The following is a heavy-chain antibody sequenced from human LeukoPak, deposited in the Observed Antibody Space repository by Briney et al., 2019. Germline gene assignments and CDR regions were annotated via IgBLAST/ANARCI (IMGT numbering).Heavy chain of an antibody. V-gene: IGHV3-33*01. Sequence: GSLRLSCVASGFIFSTYGLHWVRQSPGRGLEWVAVIWYDGSQRYYADSVKGRFTISRDDSQNTIYLQMDSLRAEDTAVYYCATSSPRNYFDHWGQGTLVTVFS. CDR3: ATSSPRNYFDH. J-gene: IGHJ4*02. CDR1: GFIFSTYG. CDR2: IWYDGSQR. D-gene: IGHD1-14*01.